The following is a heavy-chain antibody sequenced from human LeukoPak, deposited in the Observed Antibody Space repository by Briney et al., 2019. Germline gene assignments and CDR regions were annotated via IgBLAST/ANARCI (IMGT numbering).Heavy chain of an antibody. CDR2: INHSGST. CDR3: ARGPGGYYMDV. D-gene: IGHD3-16*01. J-gene: IGHJ6*03. V-gene: IGHV4-34*01. Sequence: SETLSLTCAVYGGSFSGYYWSWIRPPPGKGLEWIGEINHSGSTNYNPSLKSRVTISVDTSKNQFSLKLSSVTAADTAVYYCARGPGGYYMDVWGKGTTVTVSS. CDR1: GGSFSGYY.